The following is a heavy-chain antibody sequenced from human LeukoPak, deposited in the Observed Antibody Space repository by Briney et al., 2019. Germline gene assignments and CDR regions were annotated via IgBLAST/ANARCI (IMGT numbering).Heavy chain of an antibody. CDR2: ISSSSSYI. CDR1: GFTISSYA. V-gene: IGHV3-21*01. D-gene: IGHD4-17*01. Sequence: NSGGSLRLSCAVSGFTISSYAMSWVRQAPGRGLEWVSSISSSSSYIYYADSVKGRFTISRDNAKNSLYLQMNSLRAEDTAVYYCARPLKTTVTTIGYWGQGTLVTVSS. J-gene: IGHJ4*02. CDR3: ARPLKTTVTTIGY.